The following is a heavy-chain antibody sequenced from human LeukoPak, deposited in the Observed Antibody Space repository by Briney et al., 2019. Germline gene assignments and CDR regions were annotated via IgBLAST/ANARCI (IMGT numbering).Heavy chain of an antibody. Sequence: GGSLRLSCAASGITFSDVSGMTFSDVWMTWVRQAAGKGLEWVSSISSSSSYIYYADSVKGRFTISRDNAKNSLYLQMNSLRAEDTAVYYCAGLSDDFDYWGQGTLVTVSS. J-gene: IGHJ4*02. CDR2: ISSSSSYI. V-gene: IGHV3-21*01. CDR1: GITFSDVSGMTFSDVW. D-gene: IGHD2/OR15-2a*01. CDR3: AGLSDDFDY.